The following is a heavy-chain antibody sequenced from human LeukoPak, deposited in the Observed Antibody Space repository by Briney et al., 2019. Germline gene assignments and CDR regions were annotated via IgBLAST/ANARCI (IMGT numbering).Heavy chain of an antibody. CDR2: IYHSGST. D-gene: IGHD3-16*02. CDR1: GGSISSGGYS. Sequence: SETLSLTCAVSGGSISSGGYSWSWIRQPPGKGLEWIGYIYHSGSTYYNPSLKSRVTISVDRSKNQFSLKLSSVTAADTAVYYCARAIVGVIGDFDYWGRGTLVTVSS. J-gene: IGHJ4*02. V-gene: IGHV4-30-2*01. CDR3: ARAIVGVIGDFDY.